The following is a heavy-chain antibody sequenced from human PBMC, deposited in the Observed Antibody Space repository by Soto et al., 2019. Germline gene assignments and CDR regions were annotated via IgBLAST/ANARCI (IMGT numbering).Heavy chain of an antibody. J-gene: IGHJ4*02. D-gene: IGHD5-18*01. V-gene: IGHV1-69*13. Sequence: AASVKVSCKASGGTFSSYAISWVRQAPGQGLEWMGGIIPIFGTANYAQKFQGRVTITADESTSTAYMELSSLRSEDTAVYYCARGGKGYSYGYSWGQGTLVTVSS. CDR3: ARGGKGYSYGYS. CDR1: GGTFSSYA. CDR2: IIPIFGTA.